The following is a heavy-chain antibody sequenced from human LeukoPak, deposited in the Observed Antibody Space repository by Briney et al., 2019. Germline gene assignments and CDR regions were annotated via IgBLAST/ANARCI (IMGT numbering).Heavy chain of an antibody. CDR3: ARGQASDFDY. CDR1: GFTFRSYS. J-gene: IGHJ4*02. CDR2: ISSRSSYI. V-gene: IGHV3-21*04. Sequence: GGSLSHSCAASGFTFRSYSMIWVRQAQGKGLEWVSSISSRSSYIYYADSVKGRFTISRDNAKNSLYLQMNSLRAEDTAVHYCARGQASDFDYWGQGTLVTVSS.